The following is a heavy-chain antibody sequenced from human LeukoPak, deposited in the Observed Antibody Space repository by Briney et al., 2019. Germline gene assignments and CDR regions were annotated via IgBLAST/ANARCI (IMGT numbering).Heavy chain of an antibody. Sequence: PSETLSLTCTVSGGSISSYYWSWIRQPPGKGLEWIGYIYYSGSTNYNPSLKSRVTISVDTSKNQFSLKLSSVTAADTAVYYCARVSLRYYYDSSGYHDYWGQGTLVTVSS. J-gene: IGHJ4*02. CDR1: GGSISSYY. V-gene: IGHV4-59*08. CDR2: IYYSGST. CDR3: ARVSLRYYYDSSGYHDY. D-gene: IGHD3-22*01.